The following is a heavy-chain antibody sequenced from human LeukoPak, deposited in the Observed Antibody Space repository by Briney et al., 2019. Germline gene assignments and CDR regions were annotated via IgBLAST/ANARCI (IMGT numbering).Heavy chain of an antibody. Sequence: SETLSLTCAVYGGSFSGYYWSWIRQPPGKGLEWIGEINHSGSTNCNPSLKSRVTISVDTSKNQFSLKLSSVTAADTAVYYCARDIVIAARSFDYWGQGTLVTVSS. CDR3: ARDIVIAARSFDY. CDR1: GGSFSGYY. J-gene: IGHJ4*02. CDR2: INHSGST. V-gene: IGHV4-34*01. D-gene: IGHD6-6*01.